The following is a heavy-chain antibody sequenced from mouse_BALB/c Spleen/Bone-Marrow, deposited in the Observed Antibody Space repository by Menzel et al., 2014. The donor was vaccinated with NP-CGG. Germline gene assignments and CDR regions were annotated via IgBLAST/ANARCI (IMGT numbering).Heavy chain of an antibody. V-gene: IGHV1S56*01. J-gene: IGHJ3*01. CDR1: GYTFTNYY. CDR3: ARFSSGYQAWFAY. CDR2: IYPGNVNT. D-gene: IGHD3-1*01. Sequence: QVQLQQSGPELVKPGASVRISCKASGYTFTNYYIHWVKQRPGQGLEWIGWIYPGNVNTKYNEKFKDKATLTADKSSSTAYMQFSSLTSEDSAVYFCARFSSGYQAWFAYWGQGTLVTVSA.